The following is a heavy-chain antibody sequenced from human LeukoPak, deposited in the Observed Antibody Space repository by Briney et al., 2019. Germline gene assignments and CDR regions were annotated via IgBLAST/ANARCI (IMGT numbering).Heavy chain of an antibody. V-gene: IGHV4-59*01. CDR1: GGSISSYY. J-gene: IGHJ3*02. D-gene: IGHD5-18*01. CDR3: ARDSTDTAMPFDI. Sequence: SETLSLTCTVSGGSISSYYWSWIRQPPGKGLEWIGYIYYSGSTNYNPSLKSRVTISVDTSKNQFSLKLSSVTAADTAVYYCARDSTDTAMPFDIWGQGTMVTVSS. CDR2: IYYSGST.